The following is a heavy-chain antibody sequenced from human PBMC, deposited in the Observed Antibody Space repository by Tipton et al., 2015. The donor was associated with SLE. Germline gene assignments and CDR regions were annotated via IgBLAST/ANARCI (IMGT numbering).Heavy chain of an antibody. CDR1: GYTFTSYF. CDR2: VNTFGGIT. Sequence: QSGPEVKKPGASVKISCKASGYTFTSYFINWLRQAPGQGPEWMGLVNTFGGITTYAQKFQGRVSMTRDTSTSTAFLELSSLTSEDTAVYYCARPYKWGGFDIWGQGTMVTVSS. V-gene: IGHV1-46*01. CDR3: ARPYKWGGFDI. D-gene: IGHD1-20*01. J-gene: IGHJ3*02.